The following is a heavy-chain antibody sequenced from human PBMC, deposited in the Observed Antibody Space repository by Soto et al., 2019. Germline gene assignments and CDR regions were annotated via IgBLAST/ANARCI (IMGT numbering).Heavy chain of an antibody. CDR2: ITSKAYGGTT. CDR3: SRVPPNNRGAPLDY. V-gene: IGHV3-49*03. Sequence: GGALRLSCTASGFIFVDYAMIWFRQAPGKGLEWVGFITSKAYGGTTEYAATVKGRFTISRDDSKSIAYLQMNSLKTDDTAVYYCSRVPPNNRGAPLDYWGQGTLVTVSS. CDR1: GFIFVDYA. J-gene: IGHJ4*02. D-gene: IGHD3-10*01.